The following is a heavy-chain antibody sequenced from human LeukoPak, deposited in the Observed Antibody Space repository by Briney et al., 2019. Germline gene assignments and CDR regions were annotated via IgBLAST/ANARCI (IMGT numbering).Heavy chain of an antibody. CDR2: IWYDGSNK. J-gene: IGHJ4*02. CDR1: GFTFSSYG. CDR3: AKDGGDSSGYYQIDY. V-gene: IGHV3-33*06. D-gene: IGHD3-22*01. Sequence: GGSLRLSCAPSGFTFSSYGMHWFRQAPGKGLKWVAVIWYDGSNKYYADSVKGRFTISRDNSKNTLYLQMNSLRAEDTAVYYCAKDGGDSSGYYQIDYWGQGTLVTVSS.